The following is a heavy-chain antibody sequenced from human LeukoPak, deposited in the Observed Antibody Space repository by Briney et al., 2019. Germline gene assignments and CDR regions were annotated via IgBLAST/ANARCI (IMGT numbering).Heavy chain of an antibody. CDR3: ASRHIYSNYVDY. V-gene: IGHV4-34*01. CDR1: GGSLRGYY. Sequence: PSETLSLTCAVYGGSLRGYYWSWIRQPPGKGLEWIGEITHTGFTNYNPSLESRVVISVDTYNNHFSLKARSVAAADTAVYYCASRHIYSNYVDYSGQGTLVTVSS. J-gene: IGHJ4*02. CDR2: ITHTGFT. D-gene: IGHD4-4*01.